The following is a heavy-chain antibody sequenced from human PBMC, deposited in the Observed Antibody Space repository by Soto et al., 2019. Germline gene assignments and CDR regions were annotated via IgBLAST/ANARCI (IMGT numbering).Heavy chain of an antibody. D-gene: IGHD3-16*01. CDR2: INHSGST. J-gene: IGHJ6*02. Sequence: SETLSLTCAVYGGSFSGYYWSWIRQPPGKGLEWIGEINHSGSTNYNPSLKSRVTISVDTSKNQFSLKLSSVTAADTAVYYCARGLGGGDYYYGMDVWGQGTTVTVSS. CDR1: GGSFSGYY. V-gene: IGHV4-34*01. CDR3: ARGLGGGDYYYGMDV.